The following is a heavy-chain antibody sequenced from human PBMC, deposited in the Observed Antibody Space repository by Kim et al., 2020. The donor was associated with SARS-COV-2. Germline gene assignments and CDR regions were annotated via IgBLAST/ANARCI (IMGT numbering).Heavy chain of an antibody. J-gene: IGHJ3*02. V-gene: IGHV4-61*01. CDR2: IYHSGST. Sequence: SETLSLTCTVSGGSVSSGSYYWFWIRQPPVKGLEWLGYIYHSGSTFYNPSLKSRVTISVDTSKNQFSLRLSSVTAADTAVYYCARGKFGGYGAFDIWGQG. D-gene: IGHD3-16*01. CDR1: GGSVSSGSYY. CDR3: ARGKFGGYGAFDI.